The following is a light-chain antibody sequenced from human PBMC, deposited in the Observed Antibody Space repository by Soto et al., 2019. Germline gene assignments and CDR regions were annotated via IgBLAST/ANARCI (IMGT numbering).Light chain of an antibody. CDR2: RNN. CDR1: SSNIGSNY. CDR3: AAWDDSLSGRV. J-gene: IGLJ3*02. V-gene: IGLV1-47*01. Sequence: QSVLTQPPSASGTPGQRVTLSCSGSSSNIGSNYVYWYQQLPGTAPKLLIYRNNQRPSGVPDRFSGSKSGTSASLAISGLRSEDEAEYYCAAWDDSLSGRVFGGGTKLTVL.